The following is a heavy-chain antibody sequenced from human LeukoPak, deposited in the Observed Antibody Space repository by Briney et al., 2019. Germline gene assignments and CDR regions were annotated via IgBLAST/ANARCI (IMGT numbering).Heavy chain of an antibody. CDR3: AKDVRPGGGGMDV. CDR2: ISDNGRST. D-gene: IGHD3-10*02. V-gene: IGHV3-23*01. CDR1: GFTFSSYW. Sequence: TGGSLRLSCAASGFTFSSYWMHWVRQAPGKGLEWVSTISDNGRSTHYADSVKGRFTISRDNSKNTLDLQMNSLKAEDTAINYCAKDVRPGGGGMDVWGQGTTVTVSS. J-gene: IGHJ6*02.